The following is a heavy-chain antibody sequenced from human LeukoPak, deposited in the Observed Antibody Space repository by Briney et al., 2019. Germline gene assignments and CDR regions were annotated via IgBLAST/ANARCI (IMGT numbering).Heavy chain of an antibody. CDR1: GFTFSSYG. J-gene: IGHJ4*02. CDR2: IRYDGSDK. V-gene: IGHV3-30*02. Sequence: GGSLRLSCAASGFTFSSYGMHWVRQAPGKGLEWVAFIRYDGSDKYYADSVKGRFTISRDRSKSTLYLYMNSLRAEDTAVYYCAKARPYCSSTSCSTPLGPIDYWGQGTLVTVSS. D-gene: IGHD2-2*01. CDR3: AKARPYCSSTSCSTPLGPIDY.